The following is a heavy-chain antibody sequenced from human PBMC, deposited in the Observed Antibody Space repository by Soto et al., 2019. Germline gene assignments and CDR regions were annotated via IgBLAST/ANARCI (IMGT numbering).Heavy chain of an antibody. Sequence: GGSLRLSCAASGFTFSNAWMSWVRQAPGKGLEWVGRIKSKTDGGTTDYAAPVKGRFTISRDDSKNTLYLQMNSLKTEDTAVYYCTSGGNDYSNYYYYGMDVWGQGTTVTVSS. CDR2: IKSKTDGGTT. J-gene: IGHJ6*02. CDR1: GFTFSNAW. V-gene: IGHV3-15*01. CDR3: TSGGNDYSNYYYYGMDV. D-gene: IGHD4-4*01.